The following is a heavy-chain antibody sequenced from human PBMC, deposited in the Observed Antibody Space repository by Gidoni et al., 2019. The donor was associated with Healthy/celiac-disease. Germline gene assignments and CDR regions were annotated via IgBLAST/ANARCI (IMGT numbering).Heavy chain of an antibody. CDR3: AELNVDTAMVTDY. CDR2: INHSGST. D-gene: IGHD5-18*01. Sequence: QVQLQQWGAGLLKPSETLSLTCAVYGGSFSCYYWSWIRQPPGKGLEWIGEINHSGSTNYNPSLKSRVTISVDTSKNQFSLKLSSVTAADTAVYYCAELNVDTAMVTDYWGQGTLVTVSS. V-gene: IGHV4-34*01. J-gene: IGHJ4*02. CDR1: GGSFSCYY.